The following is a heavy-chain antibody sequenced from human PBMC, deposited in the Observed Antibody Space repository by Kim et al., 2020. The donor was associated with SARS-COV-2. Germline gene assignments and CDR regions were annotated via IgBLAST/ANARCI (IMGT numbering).Heavy chain of an antibody. Sequence: GGSLRLSCAAAGFTVSSKPISWVCLAPGKGLEWNSITYPDGSTHSAESVRDTVTISRDSAKNTLYFPVNRLRVESTAVYFCANTHSYSFHCWGQGSLVTV. V-gene: IGHV3-66*01. D-gene: IGHD5-18*01. CDR1: GFTVSSKP. CDR2: TYPDGST. J-gene: IGHJ4*02. CDR3: ANTHSYSFHC.